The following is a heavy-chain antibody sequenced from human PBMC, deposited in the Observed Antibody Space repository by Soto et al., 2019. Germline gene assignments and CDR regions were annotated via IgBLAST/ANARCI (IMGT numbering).Heavy chain of an antibody. CDR2: IYTSGST. J-gene: IGHJ4*02. CDR1: GGSISSXY. V-gene: IGHV4-4*07. CDR3: AREVAVGYFDY. D-gene: IGHD2-15*01. Sequence: QVQLQESGPGLVKPSETLSLTCTVSGGSISSXYXSXXXXXXXMXLEWIGRIYTSGSTNYNPSLKSRVTMSVDTSKNQFSLKLSSVTAADTAVYYCAREVAVGYFDYWGQGTLVTVSS.